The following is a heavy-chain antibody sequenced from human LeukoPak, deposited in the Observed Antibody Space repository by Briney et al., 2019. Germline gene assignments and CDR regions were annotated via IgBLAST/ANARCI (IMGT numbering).Heavy chain of an antibody. CDR3: ARGRPYSGSYPVAPYYFDY. CDR2: INHSGST. D-gene: IGHD1-26*01. V-gene: IGHV4-34*01. J-gene: IGHJ4*02. CDR1: GGSFSGYY. Sequence: KASETLSLTCAVYGGSFSGYYWSWIRQPPGKGLEWIGEINHSGSTNYNPSLKSRVTISVDTSKNQFSLKLSSVTAADTAVYYCARGRPYSGSYPVAPYYFDYWGQGTLVTVSS.